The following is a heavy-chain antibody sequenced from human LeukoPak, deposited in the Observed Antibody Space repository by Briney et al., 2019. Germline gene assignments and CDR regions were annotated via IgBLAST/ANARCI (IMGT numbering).Heavy chain of an antibody. CDR2: IYYSGST. V-gene: IGHV4-59*08. CDR1: GGSISSYY. Sequence: SETLSLTCTVSGGSISSYYWSWIRQPPGKGLEWIGYIYYSGSTNYDPSLKSRVTISGDTSKNQFSLKLSSVTAADTAVYFCARHLRTFNSGSYYSTFDYWGQGTLVTVSS. J-gene: IGHJ4*02. CDR3: ARHLRTFNSGSYYSTFDY. D-gene: IGHD1-26*01.